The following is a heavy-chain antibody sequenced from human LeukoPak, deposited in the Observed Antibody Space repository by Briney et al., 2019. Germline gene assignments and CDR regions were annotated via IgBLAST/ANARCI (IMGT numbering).Heavy chain of an antibody. CDR3: ARDGHCSGGSCHPNYYYYYGMDV. Sequence: ASVKVSCKASGYTFTSSVISWVRQAPGQGLEWMGWISPYNDNTNYAQKLQGRVTMTTDTSTSTAYMELRSLRSDDTAVYYCARDGHCSGGSCHPNYYYYYGMDVWGQGTTVTVSS. CDR1: GYTFTSSV. V-gene: IGHV1-18*01. J-gene: IGHJ6*02. CDR2: ISPYNDNT. D-gene: IGHD2-15*01.